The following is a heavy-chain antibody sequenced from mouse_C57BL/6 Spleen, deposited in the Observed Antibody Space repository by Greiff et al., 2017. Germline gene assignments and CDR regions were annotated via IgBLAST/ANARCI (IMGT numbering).Heavy chain of an antibody. V-gene: IGHV1-81*01. CDR1: GYTFTSYG. J-gene: IGHJ4*01. CDR3: ARSHYYGSSYDAMDY. Sequence: VQLQQSGAELARPGASVKLSCKASGYTFTSYGISWVKQRTGQGLEWIGEIYPRSGNTYYNEKFKGKATLTADKSSSTAYMELRSLTSEDSAVYFCARSHYYGSSYDAMDYWGQGTSVTVSS. D-gene: IGHD1-1*01. CDR2: IYPRSGNT.